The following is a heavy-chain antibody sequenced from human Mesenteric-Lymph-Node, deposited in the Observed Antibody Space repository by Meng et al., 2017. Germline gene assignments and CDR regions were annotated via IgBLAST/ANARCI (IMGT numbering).Heavy chain of an antibody. V-gene: IGHV3-23*01. Sequence: EAERCGSGGGLWTPGGARWTSCAASGCTCRREAMSWVRQAPGKGLEWVSAIGGGGATTYYADSVKGRVTISRDNSKDTLYLQMNSLRAEDTAVYYCAKEASYSGYYPFDYWGQGTLVTVSS. J-gene: IGHJ4*02. CDR3: AKEASYSGYYPFDY. CDR1: GCTCRREA. CDR2: IGGGGATT. D-gene: IGHD5-12*01.